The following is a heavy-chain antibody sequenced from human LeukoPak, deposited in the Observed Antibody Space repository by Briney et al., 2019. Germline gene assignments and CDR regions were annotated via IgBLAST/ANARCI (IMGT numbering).Heavy chain of an antibody. D-gene: IGHD6-19*01. Sequence: SETLSLTCTVSGGSISSYYWSWIRQPPGKGLEWIGYIYYSGSTNYNPSLKSRVTISVDTSKNQFSLKLSSVTAADTAVYYCATDRGWYHFDYWGQGTLVTVSS. CDR2: IYYSGST. CDR3: ATDRGWYHFDY. CDR1: GGSISSYY. V-gene: IGHV4-59*01. J-gene: IGHJ4*02.